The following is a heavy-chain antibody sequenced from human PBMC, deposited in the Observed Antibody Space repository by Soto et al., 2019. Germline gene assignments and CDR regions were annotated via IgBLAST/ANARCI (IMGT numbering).Heavy chain of an antibody. J-gene: IGHJ4*02. CDR2: ISGYDDST. D-gene: IGHD1-1*01. CDR1: GFTFSTYA. Sequence: GGSLRLSCAASGFTFSTYAMSWLRQAPGKGLEWVSTISGYDDSTYYADSVKGRFTISRDNSKNTLFLQMDGLRAEDTAVYYCAKALPETRYLFDYWGQGALVTVSS. CDR3: AKALPETRYLFDY. V-gene: IGHV3-23*01.